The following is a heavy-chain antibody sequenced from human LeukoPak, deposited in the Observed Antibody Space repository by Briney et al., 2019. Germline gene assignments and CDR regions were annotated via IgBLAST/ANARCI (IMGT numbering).Heavy chain of an antibody. CDR2: ITPTAGNT. D-gene: IGHD2-15*01. Sequence: GGSLRLSCAASGFTFSGYSMNWVRQAPGKGLEWVSAITPTAGNTYYADSVKGRFTISRDTSKNTQFLQMNSQRAEDTAVYYCLGYCSGGSCYSGGYWGQGTLVTVSS. CDR3: LGYCSGGSCYSGGY. CDR1: GFTFSGYS. V-gene: IGHV3-23*01. J-gene: IGHJ4*02.